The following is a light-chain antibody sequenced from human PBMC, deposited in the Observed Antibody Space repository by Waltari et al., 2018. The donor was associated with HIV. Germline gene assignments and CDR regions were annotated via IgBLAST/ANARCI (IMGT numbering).Light chain of an antibody. J-gene: IGKJ3*01. CDR1: QSVLSTPDNVNR. V-gene: IGKV4-1*01. CDR2: WAS. Sequence: DIVMTQSPDSLTVSLGERATINCKSSQSVLSTPDNVNRLNHVSWYQQKPGQPPKLLLYWASTRRSGVPGRFIGSGFGTDFTLTISSLQAEDAAIYYCQQYLSVPEKITFGPGTKVEVK. CDR3: QQYLSVPEKIT.